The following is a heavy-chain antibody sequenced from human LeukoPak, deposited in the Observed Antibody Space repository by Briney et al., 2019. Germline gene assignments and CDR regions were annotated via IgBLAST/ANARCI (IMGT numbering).Heavy chain of an antibody. CDR1: GYTFTSYY. CDR3: ARAAAGRYYFDY. Sequence: ASVEVSCKASGYTFTSYYMHWVRQAPGQGLEWMGIINPSGGSTSYAQKFQGRVTMTRDTSTSTVYMELSSLRSEDTAVYYCARAAAGRYYFDYWGQGTLVTVSS. V-gene: IGHV1-46*01. D-gene: IGHD6-13*01. J-gene: IGHJ4*02. CDR2: INPSGGST.